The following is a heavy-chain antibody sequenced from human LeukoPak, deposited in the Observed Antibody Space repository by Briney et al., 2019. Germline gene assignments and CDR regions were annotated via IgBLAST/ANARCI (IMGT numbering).Heavy chain of an antibody. J-gene: IGHJ2*01. D-gene: IGHD4-17*01. CDR1: GGSISSGGYS. Sequence: SQTLSLTCAVSGGSISSGGYSWSWLRQPPGKGLEWIGYIFHTGSTYYNPSLKSRVTISIDRSKNQFSLKLSSVTAADTAMYYCARAMTTVTHFDLWGRGTLVTVSS. CDR2: IFHTGST. V-gene: IGHV4-30-2*01. CDR3: ARAMTTVTHFDL.